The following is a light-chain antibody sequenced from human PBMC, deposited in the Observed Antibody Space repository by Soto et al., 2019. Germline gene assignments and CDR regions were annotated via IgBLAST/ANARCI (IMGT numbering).Light chain of an antibody. V-gene: IGLV2-14*01. CDR2: DVS. CDR1: SSDVGAYNY. Sequence: QSVLTQPASVSGSPGQSITISCTGTSSDVGAYNYVSWYQQHPGKAPKLTIYDVSNRPSGVSNRFSASKSGNTASLTISGLQAEDEADYYCSSNTTSSAYVFGNGTKVTVL. J-gene: IGLJ1*01. CDR3: SSNTTSSAYV.